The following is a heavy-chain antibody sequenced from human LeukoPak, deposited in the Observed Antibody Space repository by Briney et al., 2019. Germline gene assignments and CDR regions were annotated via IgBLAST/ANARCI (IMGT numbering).Heavy chain of an antibody. J-gene: IGHJ3*02. V-gene: IGHV3-15*01. CDR3: TTGITMIVVAYDAFDI. Sequence: GGSLRLSCAASGFTFSNAWLSWVRQAPGKGLEWVGRIKIKTDGGTTDYAAHMKGRFTISRDDSKNTLYLQMNSLKTEDTAVYDCTTGITMIVVAYDAFDIWGQGTMVTVSS. D-gene: IGHD3-22*01. CDR2: IKIKTDGGTT. CDR1: GFTFSNAW.